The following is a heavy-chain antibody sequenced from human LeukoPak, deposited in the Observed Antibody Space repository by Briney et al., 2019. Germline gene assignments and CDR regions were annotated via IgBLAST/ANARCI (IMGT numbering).Heavy chain of an antibody. V-gene: IGHV1-18*01. D-gene: IGHD6-13*01. CDR2: ISAYNGNT. J-gene: IGHJ5*02. Sequence: GASVKVSCKAYGYTFTSYGISWVRQAPGQGLEWVGWISAYNGNTNYAQKLQGRVTMTTDTSTSTAYMELRSLRSDDTAVYYCARLAAAGTGRNWFDPWGQGTLVTVSS. CDR1: GYTFTSYG. CDR3: ARLAAAGTGRNWFDP.